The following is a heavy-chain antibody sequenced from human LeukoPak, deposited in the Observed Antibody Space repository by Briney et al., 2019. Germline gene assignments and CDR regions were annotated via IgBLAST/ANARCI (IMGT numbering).Heavy chain of an antibody. J-gene: IGHJ4*02. CDR3: ARDGHSDTSRALDY. V-gene: IGHV4-34*01. D-gene: IGHD5-12*01. CDR1: GGSFSGYY. CDR2: INHSGST. Sequence: PSETLSLTCAVYGGSFSGYYWSWIRQPPGKGLEWIGEINHSGSTNYNPSLKSRVSISVDTSKNQFSLNLSSVTAADTAVYYCARDGHSDTSRALDYWGQGTLVTVSS.